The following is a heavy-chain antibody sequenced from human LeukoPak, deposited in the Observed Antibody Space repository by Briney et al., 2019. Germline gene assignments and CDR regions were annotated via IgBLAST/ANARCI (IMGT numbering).Heavy chain of an antibody. Sequence: SQTLSLTCTISGGSISSGGYYWSWIRQPPGKGLEWIGYIYHSGSTYYNPSLKSRVTISVDRSKNQFSLKLGSVTAADTAVYYCASGHTPSVVVIATWGQGTLVTVSS. CDR1: GGSISSGGYY. J-gene: IGHJ5*02. CDR3: ASGHTPSVVVIAT. CDR2: IYHSGST. V-gene: IGHV4-30-2*01. D-gene: IGHD2-21*01.